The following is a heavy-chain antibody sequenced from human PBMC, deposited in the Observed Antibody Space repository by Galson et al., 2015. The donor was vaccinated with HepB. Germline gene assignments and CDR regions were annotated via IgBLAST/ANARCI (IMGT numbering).Heavy chain of an antibody. CDR2: FYPGDSQT. CDR1: GYRTTDYW. Sequence: QSGAEVKEPGESLKISCKASGYRTTDYWIAWVRQMPGEGLEWMGLFYPGDSQTTYSPSFQGQVTISADKSINTAYLQWSSLKASDTAMYYCARQGEIFGQYYYHMDVWGQGTTVTVSS. V-gene: IGHV5-51*01. CDR3: ARQGEIFGQYYYHMDV. J-gene: IGHJ6*02. D-gene: IGHD3/OR15-3a*01.